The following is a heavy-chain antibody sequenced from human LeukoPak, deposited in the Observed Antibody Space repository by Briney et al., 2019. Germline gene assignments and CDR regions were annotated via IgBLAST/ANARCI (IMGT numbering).Heavy chain of an antibody. CDR3: ARGGSSCFDS. V-gene: IGHV3-48*02. Sequence: PGWSLRLSCAASGCTFSRYHMNWLRQAPGKGLEWVSYISSSSGTIYYADSVKGRFTNSRDNAKNSLYLQMNNLRDEDTAVYYCARGGSSCFDSWGQGTLVTVSS. CDR2: ISSSSGTI. J-gene: IGHJ4*02. D-gene: IGHD6-13*01. CDR1: GCTFSRYH.